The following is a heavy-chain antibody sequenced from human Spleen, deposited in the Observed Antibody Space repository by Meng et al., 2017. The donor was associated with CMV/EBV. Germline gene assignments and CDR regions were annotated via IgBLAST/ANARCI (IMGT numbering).Heavy chain of an antibody. V-gene: IGHV4-34*01. J-gene: IGHJ4*02. CDR3: ARGRDYYDSSGSLDY. D-gene: IGHD3-22*01. CDR2: INHSGST. CDR1: GGSFSGYY. Sequence: QWQLQQWGAGLLKPSETLSLTCAVYGGSFSGYYWSWIRQPPGKGLEWIGEINHSGSTNYNPSLKSRVTTSVDTSKNQFSLKLSSVTAADTAVYYCARGRDYYDSSGSLDYWGQGTLVTVSS.